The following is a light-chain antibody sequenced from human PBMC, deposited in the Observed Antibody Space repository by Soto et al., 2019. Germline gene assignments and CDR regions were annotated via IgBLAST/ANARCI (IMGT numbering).Light chain of an antibody. Sequence: QSVLTQPPSVSGAPGQRVTISCTGSSSNIGAGYDVHWYQQLPGTAPKLLIYGNSNRPSGVPDRFSGSKSGTSASLAITGLQAEDEADYYCQSYDSSLGGWVFGGGAKLTV. CDR1: SSNIGAGYD. CDR2: GNS. V-gene: IGLV1-40*01. CDR3: QSYDSSLGGWV. J-gene: IGLJ3*02.